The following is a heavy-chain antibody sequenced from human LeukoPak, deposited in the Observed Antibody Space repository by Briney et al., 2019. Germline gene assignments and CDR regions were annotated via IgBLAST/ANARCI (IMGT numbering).Heavy chain of an antibody. V-gene: IGHV5-51*01. Sequence: GESLKISCKGSGYSFTSYWIGWVRQMPGKGLEWMGIIYPGDSDTRYSPSFQGQVTISADKSISTAYLQWSSLEASDTAMYYCARPSRPYDILTGYYIHYYYGMDVWGQGTTVTVSS. CDR1: GYSFTSYW. D-gene: IGHD3-9*01. CDR3: ARPSRPYDILTGYYIHYYYGMDV. CDR2: IYPGDSDT. J-gene: IGHJ6*02.